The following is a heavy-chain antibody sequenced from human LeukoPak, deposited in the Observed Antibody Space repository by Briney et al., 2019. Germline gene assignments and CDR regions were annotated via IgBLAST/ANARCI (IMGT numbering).Heavy chain of an antibody. D-gene: IGHD3-16*02. Sequence: GGSLRLSCAASGFTFSNAWMSWVRQAPGKGLEWVGRIKSKIDGGTTDYAAPVKGRFTISRDDSKNTLYLQMNSLKTEDTAVYYCIRDYNYLWGSYRPEAFDIWGQGTMVTVSS. CDR1: GFTFSNAW. CDR2: IKSKIDGGTT. CDR3: IRDYNYLWGSYRPEAFDI. J-gene: IGHJ3*02. V-gene: IGHV3-15*01.